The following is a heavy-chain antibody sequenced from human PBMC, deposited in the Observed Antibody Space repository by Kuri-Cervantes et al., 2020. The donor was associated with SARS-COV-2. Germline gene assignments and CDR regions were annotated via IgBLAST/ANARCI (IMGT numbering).Heavy chain of an antibody. CDR3: ARGPAHDFWSGYRFDY. Sequence: SETLSLTCTVSGYSISSGYYWGWIRQPPGKGLEWIGSIYHSGSTYYNPSLKSRVTISVDTSKNQSSLKLSSVTAADTAVYYCARGPAHDFWSGYRFDYWGQGTLVTVSS. CDR2: IYHSGST. CDR1: GYSISSGYY. D-gene: IGHD3-3*01. J-gene: IGHJ4*02. V-gene: IGHV4-38-2*02.